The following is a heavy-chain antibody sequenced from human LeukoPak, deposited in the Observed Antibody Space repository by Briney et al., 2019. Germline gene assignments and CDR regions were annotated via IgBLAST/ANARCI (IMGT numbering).Heavy chain of an antibody. V-gene: IGHV1-24*01. CDR2: FDPEDGET. D-gene: IGHD3-9*01. CDR3: ATADVLRYFDWVKAPTH. J-gene: IGHJ4*02. Sequence: ASVKVSCKVSGYTLTELSMHWVRQAPGKGLEWMGGFDPEDGETIYAQKFQGRVTMTEDTSTDTAYMELSSLRSEDTAVYYCATADVLRYFDWVKAPTHWGQGTLVTVSS. CDR1: GYTLTELS.